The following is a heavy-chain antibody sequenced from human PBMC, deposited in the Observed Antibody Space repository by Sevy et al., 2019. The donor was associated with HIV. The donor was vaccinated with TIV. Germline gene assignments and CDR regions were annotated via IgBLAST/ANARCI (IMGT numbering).Heavy chain of an antibody. D-gene: IGHD5-12*01. CDR3: ARAPPVRSGDDALNWFDP. Sequence: SETLSLTCTVFGGSISAYYWSWIRQSPEKGLQYIGYIYYTGSTNYNPSLKSRVTISVDTSKNQFSLRLTSVTAADTVIYYCARAPPVRSGDDALNWFDPWGQGTLVTVS. J-gene: IGHJ5*02. CDR1: GGSISAYY. CDR2: IYYTGST. V-gene: IGHV4-59*01.